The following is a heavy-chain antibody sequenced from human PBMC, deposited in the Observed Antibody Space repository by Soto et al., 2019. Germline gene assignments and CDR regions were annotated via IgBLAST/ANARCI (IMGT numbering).Heavy chain of an antibody. V-gene: IGHV3-23*01. J-gene: IGHJ4*02. CDR2: VSGSGGDT. CDR1: GFTFSSYA. D-gene: IGHD1-7*01. CDR3: AKENTPERELRHFDY. Sequence: GGSLRLSCAATGFTFSSYAMNWVRQAPGKGLEWVSAVSGSGGDTYYADSVKGRFTISRDNSKNTVYLQMNSLRAEDTALYYCAKENTPERELRHFDYGGQGTLVTVSS.